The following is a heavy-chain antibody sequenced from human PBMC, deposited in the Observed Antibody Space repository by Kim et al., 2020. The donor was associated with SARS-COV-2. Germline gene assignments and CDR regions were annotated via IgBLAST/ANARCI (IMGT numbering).Heavy chain of an antibody. CDR1: GYTFRNYA. V-gene: IGHV3-23*01. Sequence: GGSLRLSCAASGYTFRNYAMNWVRQAPGKGLEWVSSITSSGGNTYYADSVKGRFTISRDNSKNTLYLQMNSLRAEDTAPYYCAKGPSTVVTPADYWGQGTLVTVSS. D-gene: IGHD4-17*01. CDR3: AKGPSTVVTPADY. J-gene: IGHJ4*02. CDR2: ITSSGGNT.